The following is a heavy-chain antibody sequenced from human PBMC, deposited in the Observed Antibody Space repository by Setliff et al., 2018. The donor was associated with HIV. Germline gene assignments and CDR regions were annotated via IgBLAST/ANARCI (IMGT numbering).Heavy chain of an antibody. D-gene: IGHD3-22*01. J-gene: IGHJ3*02. CDR2: IIPILGIK. Sequence: GSSVKVSCKVYGYTLSELSIHWVRQAPGKGLAWMGGIIPILGIKKYAQKFQGRLTIPADKSTSTAYMALSSLRSEDTAVYYCARGATYYYDSSGYYSLLADAFDIWGQGTMVTVSS. CDR3: ARGATYYYDSSGYYSLLADAFDI. V-gene: IGHV1-69*10. CDR1: GYTLSELS.